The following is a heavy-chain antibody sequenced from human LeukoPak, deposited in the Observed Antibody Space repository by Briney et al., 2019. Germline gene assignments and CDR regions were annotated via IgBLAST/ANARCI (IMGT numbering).Heavy chain of an antibody. CDR2: IYYSGST. J-gene: IGHJ4*02. V-gene: IGHV4-31*03. CDR3: ARVGYSGYDSNYFDY. CDR1: GGSISSGGYY. D-gene: IGHD5-12*01. Sequence: SETLSLTCTVSGGSISSGGYYWSWIRQHPGKGLEWIGYIYYSGSTYYNPSLKSRVTISVDTSKNQFSLKLSSVTAADTAVYYCARVGYSGYDSNYFDYWGQGTLVTVTS.